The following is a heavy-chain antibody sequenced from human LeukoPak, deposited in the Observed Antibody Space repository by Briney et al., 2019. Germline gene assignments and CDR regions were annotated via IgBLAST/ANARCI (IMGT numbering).Heavy chain of an antibody. D-gene: IGHD1-26*01. CDR3: AKDSGSYGGAFDI. V-gene: IGHV3-9*01. Sequence: SLRLSCAASGFTFYDYAMHWVRQAPGKGLGWVSGISWNSGSIGYADSVKGRFTISRDNAKNSLYLQMNSLRAEDTALYYCAKDSGSYGGAFDIWGQGTMVTVSS. CDR2: ISWNSGSI. CDR1: GFTFYDYA. J-gene: IGHJ3*02.